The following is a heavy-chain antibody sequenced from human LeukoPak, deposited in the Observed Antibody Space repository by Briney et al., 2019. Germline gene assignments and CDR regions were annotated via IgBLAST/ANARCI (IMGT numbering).Heavy chain of an antibody. CDR1: GFTVSSNY. V-gene: IGHV3-53*01. CDR2: IYSGGST. CDR3: ARGPGAIAFDI. D-gene: IGHD2-2*02. Sequence: PGGSLRLSCAASGFTVSSNYMSWVRRAPGKGLEWVSVIYSGGSTYYADSVKGRFTISRDNSKNTLYLQMNSLRAEDTAVYYCARGPGAIAFDIWGQGTMVTVSS. J-gene: IGHJ3*02.